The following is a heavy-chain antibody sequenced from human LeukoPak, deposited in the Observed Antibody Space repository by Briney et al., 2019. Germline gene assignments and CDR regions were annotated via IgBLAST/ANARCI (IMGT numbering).Heavy chain of an antibody. V-gene: IGHV3-23*01. CDR1: GFTFSNYV. Sequence: GGSLRLSCAASGFTFSNYVMSWVRQAPGKGLEWVSRISGSGGTTNYADSVKGRFTISRDNSRNTLYLQMNSLRAEDTAVYYCASLYSDYGDYWGQGTLVTVSS. CDR3: ASLYSDYGDY. CDR2: ISGSGGTT. D-gene: IGHD1-26*01. J-gene: IGHJ4*02.